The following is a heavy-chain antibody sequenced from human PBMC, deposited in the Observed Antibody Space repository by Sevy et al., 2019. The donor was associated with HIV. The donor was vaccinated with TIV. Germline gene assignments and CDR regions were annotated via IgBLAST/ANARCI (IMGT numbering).Heavy chain of an antibody. D-gene: IGHD3-3*01. V-gene: IGHV3-30*18. CDR3: AKDSIVLRFLEWLWGAFDI. CDR2: ISYDGSNK. Sequence: GGSLRLSCAASGFTFSSYGMHWVRQAPGKGLEWVAVISYDGSNKYYADSVKGRFTISRDNSKNTLYLQMNSLRAEDMAVYYCAKDSIVLRFLEWLWGAFDIWGQGTMVTVSS. CDR1: GFTFSSYG. J-gene: IGHJ3*02.